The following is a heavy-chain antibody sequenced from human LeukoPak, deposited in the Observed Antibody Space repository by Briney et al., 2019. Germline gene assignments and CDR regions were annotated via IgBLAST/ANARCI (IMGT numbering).Heavy chain of an antibody. CDR2: ISYDGSNK. J-gene: IGHJ4*02. CDR3: ARGNWNDDHPFDY. Sequence: PGGSLRLSCAASGFTFSSYAMHWVRQAPGKGLEWVAVISYDGSNKYYADSVKGRLTLSRDNSKNTLYLQMNSLRAEDTAVYYCARGNWNDDHPFDYWGQGTLVTVSS. V-gene: IGHV3-30-3*01. CDR1: GFTFSSYA. D-gene: IGHD1-1*01.